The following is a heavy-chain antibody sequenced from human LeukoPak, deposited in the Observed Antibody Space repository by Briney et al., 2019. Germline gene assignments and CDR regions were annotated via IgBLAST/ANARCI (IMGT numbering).Heavy chain of an antibody. CDR1: GGTFSSYA. CDR2: IIPIFGTA. D-gene: IGHD3-22*01. V-gene: IGHV1-69*05. CDR3: AREVGRDYYDSSGYYD. Sequence: ASVKVSCKASGGTFSSYAISWVRQAPGQGLEWMGGIIPIFGTANYAQKFQGRVTITTDESTSTAYMELSSLRSEDTAVYYCAREVGRDYYDSSGYYDWGQGTLVTVSS. J-gene: IGHJ4*02.